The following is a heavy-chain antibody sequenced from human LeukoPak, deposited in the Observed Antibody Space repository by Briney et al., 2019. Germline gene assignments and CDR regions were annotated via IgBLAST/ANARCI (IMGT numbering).Heavy chain of an antibody. CDR2: IYYSGST. Sequence: SETLSLTCTVSGGSISSYYWSWIRQPPGKGLEWIGYIYYSGSTNYNPSLKSRVTISVDRSKNQFSLKLSSVTAADTAVYYCAGQYYYDSSGYDDAFDIWGQGTMVTVSS. J-gene: IGHJ3*02. D-gene: IGHD3-22*01. CDR3: AGQYYYDSSGYDDAFDI. V-gene: IGHV4-59*12. CDR1: GGSISSYY.